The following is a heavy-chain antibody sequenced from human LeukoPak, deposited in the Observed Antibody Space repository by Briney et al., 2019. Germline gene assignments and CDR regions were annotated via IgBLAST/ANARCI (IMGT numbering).Heavy chain of an antibody. V-gene: IGHV3-30*18. CDR2: ISYDGINK. CDR1: GFTFSNYG. D-gene: IGHD4-17*01. Sequence: GGSLRLSCAAPGFTFSNYGMHWVRQAPGEGLEWVAVISYDGINKYYAVSVKGRFTISRDNSKNTLYLQMDSLRPEDTAVYYCAKGGTSYGDYELDYWGQGTLVTVSS. CDR3: AKGGTSYGDYELDY. J-gene: IGHJ4*02.